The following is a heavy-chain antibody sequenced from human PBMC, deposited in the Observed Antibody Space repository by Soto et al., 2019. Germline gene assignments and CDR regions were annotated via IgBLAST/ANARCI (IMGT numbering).Heavy chain of an antibody. CDR1: GFTFSNYG. V-gene: IGHV3-30*18. Sequence: QGQLVESGGGVVQPGRSLRLSCAASGFTFSNYGMHRVRQAPGKGLEWVAVISYDGSNKYYADYVKGRFTMSRDNSKNTLYLQMNSLRSEDTTVYYCAKDLGSGSYLLDAFDIWGQGTMVTVSS. CDR3: AKDLGSGSYLLDAFDI. J-gene: IGHJ3*02. D-gene: IGHD1-26*01. CDR2: ISYDGSNK.